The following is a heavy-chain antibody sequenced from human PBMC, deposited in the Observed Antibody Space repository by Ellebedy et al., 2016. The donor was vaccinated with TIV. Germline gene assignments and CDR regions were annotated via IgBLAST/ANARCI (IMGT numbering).Heavy chain of an antibody. Sequence: SETLSLTCTVSGGSISSYYWSWIRQPAGKGLEWIGYISYSGSTRYNPSLNSRVTISLDTSKDQFSLNLISVTAADTAVYYCARVLSSAWLFDYWGQGTLVTVSS. D-gene: IGHD6-13*01. CDR2: ISYSGST. J-gene: IGHJ4*02. CDR1: GGSISSYY. CDR3: ARVLSSAWLFDY. V-gene: IGHV4-59*01.